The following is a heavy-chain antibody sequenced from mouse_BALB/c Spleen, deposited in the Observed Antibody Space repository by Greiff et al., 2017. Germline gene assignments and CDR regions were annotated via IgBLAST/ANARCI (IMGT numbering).Heavy chain of an antibody. Sequence: VQLQQSGAELVKPGASVKLSCTASGFNIKDTYMHWVKQRPEQGLEWIGRIDPANGNTKYDPKFQGKATITADTSSNTAYLQLSSLTSEDTAVYHCARSRYYGSSYVGYFDVWGAGTTVTVSS. J-gene: IGHJ1*01. CDR1: GFNIKDTY. CDR2: IDPANGNT. CDR3: ARSRYYGSSYVGYFDV. V-gene: IGHV14-3*02. D-gene: IGHD1-1*01.